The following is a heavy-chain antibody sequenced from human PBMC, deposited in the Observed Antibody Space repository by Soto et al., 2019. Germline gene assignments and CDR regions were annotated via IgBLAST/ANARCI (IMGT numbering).Heavy chain of an antibody. Sequence: QVHLEQWGAGLLNPSETLSLTCAVYGGSLSGYYWSWVRQSPGKGLEWIGEINHSGTANYNPSLKTRVTISADTSKHQFSLRLTSVTAADSAVYYCASYHFLDLWTGSRHYMDVWGRGTPVTVFS. D-gene: IGHD3-9*01. V-gene: IGHV4-34*01. CDR1: GGSLSGYY. CDR3: ASYHFLDLWTGSRHYMDV. J-gene: IGHJ6*03. CDR2: INHSGTA.